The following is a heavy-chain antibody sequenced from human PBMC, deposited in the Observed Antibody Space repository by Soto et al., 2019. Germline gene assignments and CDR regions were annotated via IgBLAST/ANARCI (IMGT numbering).Heavy chain of an antibody. D-gene: IGHD2-15*01. CDR2: INNSGST. J-gene: IGHJ3*02. CDR3: ARSSLVVVVAATLSNGAFDI. V-gene: IGHV4-34*01. CDR1: GGSFSGYY. Sequence: QVQLQQWGAGLLKPSETLSLTCAVYGGSFSGYYWSWIRQPPGKGLEWIGEINNSGSTNYNPSLKSRVTISVDTSKNQFSLKLSSVTAADTAVYYCARSSLVVVVAATLSNGAFDIWGQGTMVTVSS.